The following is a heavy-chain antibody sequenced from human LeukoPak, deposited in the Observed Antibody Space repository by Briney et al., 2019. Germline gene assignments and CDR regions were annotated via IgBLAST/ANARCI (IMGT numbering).Heavy chain of an antibody. J-gene: IGHJ5*02. CDR3: ARAYSGSYFWFDP. D-gene: IGHD1-26*01. V-gene: IGHV4-59*01. CDR2: IYYSGST. CDR1: GGSISRYY. Sequence: SETLSLTCTVSGGSISRYYWSWIRQPPGKGLEWIGYIYYSGSTNYNPSLKSRVTISVDTSKNQFSLKLSSVTAADTAVYYCARAYSGSYFWFDPWGQGTLVTVSS.